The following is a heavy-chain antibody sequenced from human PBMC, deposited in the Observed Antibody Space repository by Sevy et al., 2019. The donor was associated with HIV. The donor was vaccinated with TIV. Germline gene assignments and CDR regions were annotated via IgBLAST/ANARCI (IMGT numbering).Heavy chain of an antibody. CDR3: SGEGSEETGAQPDAFDF. CDR2: IRSKTYGGTT. CDR1: GFTFGDYA. J-gene: IGHJ3*01. V-gene: IGHV3-49*03. Sequence: GGSLRLSCTASGFTFGDYAMSWFRQAPGKGLEWVGFIRSKTYGGTTEYAASVKGRLSISSDDSQSIAYLQMNSLKTEDTAMYYCSGEGSEETGAQPDAFDFWGQGTMVTVSS.